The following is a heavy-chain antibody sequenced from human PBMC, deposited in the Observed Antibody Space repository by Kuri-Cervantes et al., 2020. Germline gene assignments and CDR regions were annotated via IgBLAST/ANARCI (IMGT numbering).Heavy chain of an antibody. CDR2: IYHSGST. CDR1: GGSISSGGYS. J-gene: IGHJ4*02. D-gene: IGHD5-12*01. V-gene: IGHV4-30-2*01. Sequence: SETLSLTCAVSGGSISSGGYSWSWIRQPPGKGLEWIRYIYHSGSTYYNPSLKSRVTISVDRSKNQFSLKLSSVTAADTAVYYCARVGVYSGYATWGWGQGTLVTVSS. CDR3: ARVGVYSGYATWG.